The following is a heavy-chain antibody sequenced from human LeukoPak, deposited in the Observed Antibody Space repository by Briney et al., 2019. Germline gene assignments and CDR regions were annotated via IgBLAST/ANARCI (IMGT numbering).Heavy chain of an antibody. CDR3: ARVDSSSFDY. D-gene: IGHD6-6*01. V-gene: IGHV1-46*01. CDR2: INPSGGST. CDR1: GYTFTSYY. J-gene: IGHJ4*02. Sequence: ASVKVSCKASGYTFTSYYIHWVRQAPGQGLEWMAIINPSGGSTSYAQKFQDRVTMTRDTSTSTVYMELSSLRSDDTAVYYCARVDSSSFDYWGQGTLVTVSS.